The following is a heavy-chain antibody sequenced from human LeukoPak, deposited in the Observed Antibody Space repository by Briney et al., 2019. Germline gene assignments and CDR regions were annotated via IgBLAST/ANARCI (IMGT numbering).Heavy chain of an antibody. CDR3: ARDGTGFDY. V-gene: IGHV4-59*01. CDR1: GGSISSYY. Sequence: SETLSLTCTVSGGSISSYYWSWIRQPPGKGLEWIGYIYYSGSTNYNPSLKSRVTISVDTSKNQFSLKLSSVTAADTAVYYCARDGTGFDYWGQGTLVTVSS. D-gene: IGHD6-13*01. J-gene: IGHJ4*02. CDR2: IYYSGST.